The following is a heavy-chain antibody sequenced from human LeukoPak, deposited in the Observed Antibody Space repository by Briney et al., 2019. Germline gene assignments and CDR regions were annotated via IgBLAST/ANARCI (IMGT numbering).Heavy chain of an antibody. D-gene: IGHD3-3*01. J-gene: IGHJ4*02. Sequence: GGSLRLSCAASGFTFNRNAISWVRQAPGKGLEWVSTIGGSGDKTFYADSVKGRFTISRDNSKNTLYLQMNSLRAEDTAVYYCAKNGYDFWSGRPEHFDYWGQGTLVTVSS. CDR1: GFTFNRNA. CDR2: IGGSGDKT. CDR3: AKNGYDFWSGRPEHFDY. V-gene: IGHV3-23*01.